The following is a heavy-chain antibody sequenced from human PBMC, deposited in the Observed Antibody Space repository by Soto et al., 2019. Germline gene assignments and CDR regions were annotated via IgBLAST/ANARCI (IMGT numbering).Heavy chain of an antibody. CDR2: ISSSSSYI. CDR1: GFTFSSYS. J-gene: IGHJ4*02. Sequence: GGSLKLPCAASGFTFSSYSMNWVRQAPGKGLEWVSSISSSSSYIYYADSVKGRFTISRDNAKNSLYLQMNSLRAEDTAVYYCASGVVVVAVTENYFDYWGQGTLVTVSS. D-gene: IGHD2-15*01. V-gene: IGHV3-21*01. CDR3: ASGVVVVAVTENYFDY.